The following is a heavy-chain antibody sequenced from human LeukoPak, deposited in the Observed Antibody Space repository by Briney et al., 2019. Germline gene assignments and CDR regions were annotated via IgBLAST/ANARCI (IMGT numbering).Heavy chain of an antibody. CDR3: ARVSPEYYYGSGSYSSTYYYYYYMDV. CDR2: ISAYNGNT. V-gene: IGHV1-18*01. D-gene: IGHD3-10*01. Sequence: ASVKVSCKASGYTFTSYGISWVRQAPGQGLEWMGWISAYNGNTNYAQKLQGRVTMTTDTSTSTAYMELRSLRSDDTAVYYCARVSPEYYYGSGSYSSTYYYYYYMDVWGKGTTVTVSS. CDR1: GYTFTSYG. J-gene: IGHJ6*03.